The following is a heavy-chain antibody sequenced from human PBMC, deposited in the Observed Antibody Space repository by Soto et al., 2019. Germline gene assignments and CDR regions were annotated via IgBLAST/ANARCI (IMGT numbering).Heavy chain of an antibody. CDR2: ISSSGSTI. V-gene: IGHV3-11*01. D-gene: IGHD3-3*01. CDR1: GFTFSDYY. J-gene: IGHJ6*03. CDR3: ARGLLEGLPYYYYMDV. Sequence: GGSLRLSCAASGFTFSDYYMSWIRQAPGKGLEWVSYISSSGSTIYYADSVKGRFTISRDNAKNSLYLQMNSLRAEDTAVYYCARGLLEGLPYYYYMDVWGKGTTVTVSS.